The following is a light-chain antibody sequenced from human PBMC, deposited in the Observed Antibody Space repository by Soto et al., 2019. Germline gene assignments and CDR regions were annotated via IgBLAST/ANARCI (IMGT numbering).Light chain of an antibody. V-gene: IGLV2-23*01. Sequence: QSALTQPASVSGSPGQSITISCTGTSSDVGGQKLVSWYQQHPGKAPKVLLYEGSERPSGVSDRFSGSKSGNTASLTISGLQAEDEADYYCCSYAGSTTWVFGGGTKVTVI. J-gene: IGLJ3*02. CDR3: CSYAGSTTWV. CDR2: EGS. CDR1: SSDVGGQKL.